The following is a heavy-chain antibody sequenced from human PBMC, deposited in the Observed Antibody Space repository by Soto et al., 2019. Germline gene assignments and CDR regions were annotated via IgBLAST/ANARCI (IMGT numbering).Heavy chain of an antibody. CDR2: IIPIFGTA. CDR1: GGTFSSYA. D-gene: IGHD6-19*01. J-gene: IGHJ6*02. CDR3: ARDDNDRGWPNTYYYGMDV. V-gene: IGHV1-69*12. Sequence: QVQLVQSGAEVKKPGSSVKVSCKASGGTFSSYAISWVRQAPGQGLEWMGGIIPIFGTANYAQKFQGRVTITADEXXSXAXXELSSLRSEDTAVYYCARDDNDRGWPNTYYYGMDVWGQGTTVTVSS.